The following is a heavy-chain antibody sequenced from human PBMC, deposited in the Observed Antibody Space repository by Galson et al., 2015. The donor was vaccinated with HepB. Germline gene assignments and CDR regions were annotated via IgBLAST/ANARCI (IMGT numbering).Heavy chain of an antibody. CDR3: ARENYYDSSGYYGTYYYYYMDV. D-gene: IGHD3-22*01. J-gene: IGHJ6*03. CDR1: GFTFSSYG. V-gene: IGHV3-33*01. CDR2: IWYDGSNK. Sequence: SLRLSCAASGFTFSSYGMHWVRQAPGKGLEWVAVIWYDGSNKYYADSVKGRFTISRDNSKNTLYLQMNSLRAEDTAVYYCARENYYDSSGYYGTYYYYYMDVWGKGTTVTVSS.